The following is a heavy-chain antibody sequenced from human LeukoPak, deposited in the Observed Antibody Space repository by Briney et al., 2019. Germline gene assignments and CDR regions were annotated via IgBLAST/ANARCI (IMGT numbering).Heavy chain of an antibody. CDR2: INSDGSST. D-gene: IGHD2-2*01. V-gene: IGHV3-74*01. CDR3: AGGQLLNDGMDV. Sequence: GGSLRLSCAASGFTFSSYWMLWVRQAPGKGLVWVSRINSDGSSTSYADSVKGRFTISRDNAKNTLYLQMNSLRAEDTAVYYCAGGQLLNDGMDVWGQGTTVTVSS. J-gene: IGHJ6*02. CDR1: GFTFSSYW.